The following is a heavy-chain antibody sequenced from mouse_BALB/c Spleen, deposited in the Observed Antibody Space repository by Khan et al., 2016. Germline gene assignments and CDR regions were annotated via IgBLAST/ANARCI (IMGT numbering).Heavy chain of an antibody. Sequence: QVTLKESGPGILQPSQTLSLTCSFSGFSLSTSGMGVSWIRQPSGKGLEWLAHIYWDDDKRYNPSLKSRLTISKDTSSNQVFLKITSVDTADTATYYCARRAALITTAPFDYWGQGTTLTVSS. J-gene: IGHJ2*01. CDR1: GFSLSTSGMG. D-gene: IGHD1-2*01. CDR3: ARRAALITTAPFDY. V-gene: IGHV8-12*01. CDR2: IYWDDDK.